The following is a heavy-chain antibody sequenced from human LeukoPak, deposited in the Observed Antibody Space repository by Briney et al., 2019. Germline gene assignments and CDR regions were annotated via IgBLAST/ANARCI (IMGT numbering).Heavy chain of an antibody. CDR1: GYSISSGYY. J-gene: IGHJ5*02. Sequence: PSETLSLTCAVSGYSISSGYYWGWIRQPPGKGLEWIGSIYYSGSTYYNPSLKSRVTISVDTSKNQFSLKLSSVTAADTAVYYCARHALYCSGGSCTPRRWFDPWGQGTLVTVSS. CDR2: IYYSGST. V-gene: IGHV4-38-2*01. D-gene: IGHD2-15*01. CDR3: ARHALYCSGGSCTPRRWFDP.